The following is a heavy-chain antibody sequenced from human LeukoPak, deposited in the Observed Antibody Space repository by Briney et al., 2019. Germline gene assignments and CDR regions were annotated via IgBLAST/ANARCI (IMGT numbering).Heavy chain of an antibody. CDR1: GGSFSGYY. J-gene: IGHJ4*02. CDR3: ARVRYSSSTSLDH. Sequence: ASETLSLTCAVYGGSFSGYYWSWIRQPPGKGLEWIGEINHSGSTNYNPSLKSRVTISVDTSKNQFSLKLSSVTAADTAVYYCARVRYSSSTSLDHWGQGTLVTVSS. D-gene: IGHD6-6*01. CDR2: INHSGST. V-gene: IGHV4-34*01.